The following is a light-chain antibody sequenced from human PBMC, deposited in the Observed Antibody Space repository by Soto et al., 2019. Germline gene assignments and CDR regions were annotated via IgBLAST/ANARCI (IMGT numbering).Light chain of an antibody. CDR2: DVS. CDR3: SAYTGGSTLVV. V-gene: IGLV2-14*03. J-gene: IGLJ2*01. CDR1: SSDVGAYNY. Sequence: QSALTQPASVSGSPGQSITISCTGTSSDVGAYNYVSWYQQHPGKAPKLMIYDVSNRPSGVSNRFSGSKSGNTASLTISGLQAEDEADYYCSAYTGGSTLVVFGGGTKVTVL.